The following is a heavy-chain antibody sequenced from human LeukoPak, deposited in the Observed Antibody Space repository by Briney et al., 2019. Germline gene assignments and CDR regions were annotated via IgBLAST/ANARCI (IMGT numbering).Heavy chain of an antibody. CDR2: IYTSGST. D-gene: IGHD3-22*01. J-gene: IGHJ6*03. CDR3: ARDSVWGYYDSSGYDSHYYYYYYYMDV. Sequence: SETLSLTCTVSGGSISSYYWSWIRQPAGKGLEWIGRIYTSGSTNYNPSPKSRVTMSVDTSKNQFSLKLSSVTAADTAVYYCARDSVWGYYDSSGYDSHYYYYYYYMDVWGKGTTVTVSS. V-gene: IGHV4-4*07. CDR1: GGSISSYY.